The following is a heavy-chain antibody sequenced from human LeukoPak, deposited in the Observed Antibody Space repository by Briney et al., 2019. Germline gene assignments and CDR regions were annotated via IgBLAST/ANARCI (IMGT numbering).Heavy chain of an antibody. CDR3: AGRTLNWFDP. CDR2: INPNSGGT. CDR1: GYTFTCYY. D-gene: IGHD1-14*01. V-gene: IGHV1-2*02. J-gene: IGHJ5*02. Sequence: ASVKVSCKASGYTFTCYYMHWVRQAHGQGLEWMGGINPNSGGTNYAQKFQGRVTMTRDTSISTAYMELSRLRSDDTAVYYCAGRTLNWFDPWGQGTLVTVSS.